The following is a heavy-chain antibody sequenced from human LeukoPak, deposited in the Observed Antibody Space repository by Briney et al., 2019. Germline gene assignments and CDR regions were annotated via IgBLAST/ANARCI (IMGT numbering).Heavy chain of an antibody. J-gene: IGHJ5*02. CDR2: ISYPGST. Sequence: TSETLSLTCTVSGGSISNSSFYWGWIRQPPGKGLECIASISYPGSTSYNPSLRSRVTISVDTSKNQFSLRLSSVTAADTAVYYCARVEYSSSYSSKNNWFDPWGQGTLVTVSS. V-gene: IGHV4-39*01. D-gene: IGHD6-6*01. CDR1: GGSISNSSFY. CDR3: ARVEYSSSYSSKNNWFDP.